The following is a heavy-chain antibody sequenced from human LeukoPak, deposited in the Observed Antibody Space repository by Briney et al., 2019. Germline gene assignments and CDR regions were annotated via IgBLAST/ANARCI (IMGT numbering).Heavy chain of an antibody. D-gene: IGHD2-15*01. CDR1: GYSISSGYY. Sequence: SETLSLTCAVSGYSISSGYYWGWIRQPPGKGLEWIGSIYHSGSTYYNPSLKSRVTISVDASKNQFSLKLSSVTAADTAVYYCARIPAVVAAKSHSFDYWGQGTLVTVSS. J-gene: IGHJ4*02. CDR2: IYHSGST. V-gene: IGHV4-38-2*01. CDR3: ARIPAVVAAKSHSFDY.